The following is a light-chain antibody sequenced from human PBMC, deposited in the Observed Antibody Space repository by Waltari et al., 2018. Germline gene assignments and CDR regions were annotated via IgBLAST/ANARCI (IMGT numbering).Light chain of an antibody. V-gene: IGLV2-23*02. CDR2: EVA. CDR3: CSYAASSTWL. J-gene: IGLJ3*02. Sequence: QSALTQPASVSGSPGQSITISCTGTSSDVGNYNLVSWYQQHPGKAPKLMIYEVATRPSGVSNRFSGSKSGNTASLTISGLQAEDEADYYCCSYAASSTWLFGGGTKLTVL. CDR1: SSDVGNYNL.